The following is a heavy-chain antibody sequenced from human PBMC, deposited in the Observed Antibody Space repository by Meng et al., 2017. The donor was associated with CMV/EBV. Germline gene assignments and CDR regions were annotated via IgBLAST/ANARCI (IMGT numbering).Heavy chain of an antibody. CDR2: IRYDGSNK. CDR3: AKDRNYGPGSNYYYYGMDV. V-gene: IGHV3-30*02. CDR1: EFTFSSFG. J-gene: IGHJ6*02. D-gene: IGHD4-17*01. Sequence: GGSLRLSCAASEFTFSSFGMHWVRQPPGKGLEWVAFIRYDGSNKKYGDSVKGRFTISRDNSKNTLYLQMNSLRAEDTAVYYCAKDRNYGPGSNYYYYGMDVWGQGTTVTVSS.